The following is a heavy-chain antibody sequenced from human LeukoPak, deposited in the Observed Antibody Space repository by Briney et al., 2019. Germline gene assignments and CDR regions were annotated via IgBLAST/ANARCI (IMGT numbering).Heavy chain of an antibody. CDR1: GFTFSDYY. J-gene: IGHJ5*02. CDR3: AKDPDYDFWSGYNWFDP. Sequence: PGGSLRLSCAAPGFTFSDYYMSWIRQAPGKGLEWVSYISSSGSTIYYADSVKGRFTISRDNAKNSLYLQMNSLRAEDTAVYYCAKDPDYDFWSGYNWFDPWGQGTLVTVSS. CDR2: ISSSGSTI. D-gene: IGHD3-3*01. V-gene: IGHV3-11*01.